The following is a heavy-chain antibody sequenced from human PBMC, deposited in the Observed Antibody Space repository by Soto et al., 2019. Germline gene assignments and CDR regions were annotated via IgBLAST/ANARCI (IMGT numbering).Heavy chain of an antibody. J-gene: IGHJ4*02. CDR1: GFTFSSYW. V-gene: IGHV3-74*01. D-gene: IGHD2-15*01. Sequence: EVQLVESGGGLVQPGGSLRLSCAASGFTFSSYWMHWVRQAPGKGLVWVSRMNSDGSSTSYADSVTGRFTISSDNAKNTLYLQMNSLRAEDTAVYYCVRTSLVVAAATREDYWGQGTLVTVSS. CDR3: VRTSLVVAAATREDY. CDR2: MNSDGSST.